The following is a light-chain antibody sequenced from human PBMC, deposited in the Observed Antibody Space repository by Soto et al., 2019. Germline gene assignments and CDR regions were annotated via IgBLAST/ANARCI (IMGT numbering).Light chain of an antibody. CDR1: QSVSNNY. V-gene: IGKV3-20*01. Sequence: EIVLTQSPGTLSLSPVERATLSCMASQSVSNNYLAWYQQKPGQAPRLLIYGASNRATGIPDRFSGSGSGTEFTLTISDLQSEDFAVYYCQQYSNWPRTFGQGTKVDIK. J-gene: IGKJ1*01. CDR3: QQYSNWPRT. CDR2: GAS.